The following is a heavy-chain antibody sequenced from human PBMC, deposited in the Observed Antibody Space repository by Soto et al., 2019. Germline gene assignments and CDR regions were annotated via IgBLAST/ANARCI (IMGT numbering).Heavy chain of an antibody. CDR3: ARVLGYCSGGSCYGGSYYYYGMDV. V-gene: IGHV1-69*01. CDR2: IIPIFGTA. Sequence: QVQLVQSGAEVKKPGSSVKVSCKASGGTFSSYAISWVRQAPGQGLEWMGGIIPIFGTANYAKKFQGRVTITADESTSTAYMELSSLRSEDTAVYYCARVLGYCSGGSCYGGSYYYYGMDVWGQGTTVTVSS. CDR1: GGTFSSYA. J-gene: IGHJ6*02. D-gene: IGHD2-15*01.